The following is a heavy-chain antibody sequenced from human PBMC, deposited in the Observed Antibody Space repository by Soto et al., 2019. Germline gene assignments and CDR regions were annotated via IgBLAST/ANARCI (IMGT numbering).Heavy chain of an antibody. CDR2: IRDRVHSYST. CDR1: GLTFSDHY. Sequence: EVQLVESGGGLVQPGGSLRLSCAVSGLTFSDHYMGWVRQAPGKGLDWVGRIRDRVHSYSTEYAASVKGRFTISRDDSSNSLYLQMTSLKMEDTAMFYCISLWSVTGSSDYWGRGTRVTVSS. V-gene: IGHV3-72*01. CDR3: ISLWSVTGSSDY. J-gene: IGHJ4*02. D-gene: IGHD1-20*01.